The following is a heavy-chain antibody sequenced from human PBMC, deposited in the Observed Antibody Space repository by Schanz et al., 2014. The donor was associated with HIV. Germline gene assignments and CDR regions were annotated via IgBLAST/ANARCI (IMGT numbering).Heavy chain of an antibody. V-gene: IGHV3-53*01. CDR1: GFTVSSSH. CDR3: ARGLGY. Sequence: EVQLVESGGGLVQPGGTLRLSCAASGFTVSSSHMSWVRQAPGKGLEWVSIIHSGGSTYYADSVKGRFTISRDSSKNTLFLQMNSLRAEDTAVYYCARGLGYWGQGTLVTVSS. CDR2: IHSGGST. J-gene: IGHJ4*02.